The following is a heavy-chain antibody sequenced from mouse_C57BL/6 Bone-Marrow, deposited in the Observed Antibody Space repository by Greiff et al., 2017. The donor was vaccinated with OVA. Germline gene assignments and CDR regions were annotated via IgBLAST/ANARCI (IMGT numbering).Heavy chain of an antibody. CDR2: INSDGGST. V-gene: IGHV5-2*01. CDR1: EYEFPSHD. J-gene: IGHJ1*03. Sequence: EVHLVESGGGLVQPGESLKLSCESNEYEFPSHDMSWVRKTPEKRLELVATINSDGGSTYYPDTLERRFIISSDNTKKTLYLQMRGLRSEDTSLYYCARHRPRYYDVWGTGTTVTVSS. CDR3: ARHRPRYYDV.